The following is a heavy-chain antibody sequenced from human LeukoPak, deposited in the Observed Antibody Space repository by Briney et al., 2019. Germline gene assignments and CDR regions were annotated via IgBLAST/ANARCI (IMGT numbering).Heavy chain of an antibody. V-gene: IGHV3-7*04. J-gene: IGHJ4*02. Sequence: SGGSLRLSCAASGFTFSNYWATWVRQAPGKGLEWVANIRQDGSDKYYGDSVKGRFTISRDNAKNSVYLQMNSLRAEDTAVYYCARGPSLGYNLYWGQGTLVTVSS. D-gene: IGHD5-24*01. CDR2: IRQDGSDK. CDR1: GFTFSNYW. CDR3: ARGPSLGYNLY.